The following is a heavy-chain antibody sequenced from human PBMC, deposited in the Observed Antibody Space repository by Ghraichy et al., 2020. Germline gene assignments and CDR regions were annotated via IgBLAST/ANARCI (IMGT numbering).Heavy chain of an antibody. J-gene: IGHJ4*02. CDR2: IKQDGSEK. CDR1: GFTFSSYW. Sequence: GESLNISCAASGFTFSSYWMSWVRQAPGKGLEWVANIKQDGSEKYYVDSVKGRFTISRDNAKNSLYLQMNSLRAEDTAVYYCARDRSPNWGWSGYGTSDYWGQGTLVTVSS. V-gene: IGHV3-7*03. CDR3: ARDRSPNWGWSGYGTSDY. D-gene: IGHD3-3*01.